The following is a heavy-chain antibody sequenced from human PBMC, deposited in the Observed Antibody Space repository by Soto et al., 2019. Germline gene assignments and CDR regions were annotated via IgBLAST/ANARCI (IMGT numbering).Heavy chain of an antibody. CDR2: IIPILGIA. Sequence: SVKVSCKASGGTFSSYTISWVRQAPGQGLEWMGRIIPILGIANYAQKFQGRVTITADKSTSTAYMELSSLRSEDTAVYYCARMGGSAPGPPGYYYYYYMDFWGKGTTVTVSS. J-gene: IGHJ6*03. CDR3: ARMGGSAPGPPGYYYYYYMDF. D-gene: IGHD3-10*01. V-gene: IGHV1-69*02. CDR1: GGTFSSYT.